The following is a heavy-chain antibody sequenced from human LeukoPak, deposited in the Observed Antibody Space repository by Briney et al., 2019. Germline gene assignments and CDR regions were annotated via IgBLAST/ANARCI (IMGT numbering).Heavy chain of an antibody. V-gene: IGHV4-59*01. CDR1: DAPIGSYY. CDR3: ARAGYSYGTGYYFDY. Sequence: AETLSSTWTSPDAPIGSYYWSGIRRPPGRGLGWFGYFYYTGATYYNPSLKSRVTISLDTSKIQFSLKLSSVTAADAAVYYCARAGYSYGTGYYFDYCGQGALVTVSS. CDR2: FYYTGAT. D-gene: IGHD5-18*01. J-gene: IGHJ4*02.